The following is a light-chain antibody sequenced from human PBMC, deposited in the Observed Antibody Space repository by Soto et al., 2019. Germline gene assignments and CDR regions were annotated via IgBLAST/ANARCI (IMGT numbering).Light chain of an antibody. Sequence: DIVMTQSPDSLAVSLGERATINCKSSQSVFHSSSDKYFLTWYQQKPGQPPKLLIYWASTRESGVPDRFSGSGSGTDFTLTISSLQAEDVAVYYCHQYYSAPWTFGQGTKVEIK. J-gene: IGKJ1*01. CDR1: QSVFHSSSDKYF. CDR3: HQYYSAPWT. CDR2: WAS. V-gene: IGKV4-1*01.